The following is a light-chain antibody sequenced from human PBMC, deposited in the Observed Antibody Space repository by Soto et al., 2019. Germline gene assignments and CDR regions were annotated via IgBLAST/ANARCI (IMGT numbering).Light chain of an antibody. V-gene: IGLV1-40*01. CDR2: GNI. Sequence: QSVLTQPSSVSGAPGQRVTISCTGSNSNIGAGYDVHWYQQLPGTAPKLLIYGNINRPSGVPDRFSGSKSGTSASLAITGLQAEDEADYYCQSYDSSLSGSVVFGGGTQLTVL. J-gene: IGLJ2*01. CDR1: NSNIGAGYD. CDR3: QSYDSSLSGSVV.